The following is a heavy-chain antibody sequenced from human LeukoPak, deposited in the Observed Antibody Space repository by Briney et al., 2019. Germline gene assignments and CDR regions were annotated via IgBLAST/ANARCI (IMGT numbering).Heavy chain of an antibody. J-gene: IGHJ4*02. D-gene: IGHD6-13*01. Sequence: SVKVSCKASGGTFSSYATSWVRQAPGQGLEWMGRIIPIFGIANYAQKFQGRVTITADKSTSTAYMELSSLRSEDTAVYYCASNLPGYSSSWYRGPFDYWGQGTLVTVSS. V-gene: IGHV1-69*04. CDR2: IIPIFGIA. CDR3: ASNLPGYSSSWYRGPFDY. CDR1: GGTFSSYA.